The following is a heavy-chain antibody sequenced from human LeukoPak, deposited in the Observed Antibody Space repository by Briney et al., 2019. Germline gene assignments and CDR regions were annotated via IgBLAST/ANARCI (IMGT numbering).Heavy chain of an antibody. J-gene: IGHJ4*02. Sequence: GGSLILSCAASGFTFSTYDMHWVRQAPGKGLEWVAFIRYDASNKYYGDSVKGRFTISRDNSEHTLYLQMNSLGVEDTAVYYCAGDFDYWGQGTLVTVSS. V-gene: IGHV3-30*02. CDR3: AGDFDY. CDR2: IRYDASNK. CDR1: GFTFSTYD.